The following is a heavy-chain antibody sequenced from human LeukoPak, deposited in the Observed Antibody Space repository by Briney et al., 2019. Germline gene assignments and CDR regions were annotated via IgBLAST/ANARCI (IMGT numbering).Heavy chain of an antibody. D-gene: IGHD3-22*01. CDR1: GYTFTGYG. Sequence: ASVKVSCKASGYTFTGYGISWVRQAPGQGLEWMGWTSAYNGNTNYAQKLQGRVTMTTDTSTSAAYMQLRSLRSDDTAVYYCARVPLTMIVVVPGVYFDYWGQGTLVTVSS. CDR2: TSAYNGNT. V-gene: IGHV1-18*01. J-gene: IGHJ4*02. CDR3: ARVPLTMIVVVPGVYFDY.